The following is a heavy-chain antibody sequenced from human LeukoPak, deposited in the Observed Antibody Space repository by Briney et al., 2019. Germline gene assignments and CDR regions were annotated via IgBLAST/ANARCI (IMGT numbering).Heavy chain of an antibody. CDR2: IGGSGTGT. Sequence: GGSPRLSCAASGFTFSNYAMNWVRQAPGKGLEWISGIGGSGTGTFYADSVKGRFTISRDNSKNTLFLQMTSLRADDTAIYYCAKDSDTPGYFDYWGQGTPVAVSS. J-gene: IGHJ4*02. CDR1: GFTFSNYA. V-gene: IGHV3-23*01. CDR3: AKDSDTPGYFDY. D-gene: IGHD2-2*02.